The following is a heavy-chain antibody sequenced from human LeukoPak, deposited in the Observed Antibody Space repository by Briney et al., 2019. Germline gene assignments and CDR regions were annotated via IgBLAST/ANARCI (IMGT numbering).Heavy chain of an antibody. D-gene: IGHD6-19*01. CDR2: ISSSSSTI. V-gene: IGHV3-48*02. CDR1: GFTFSSYS. J-gene: IGHJ4*02. Sequence: GGSLRLSCAASGFTFSSYSMNWVRQAPGKGLEWVSYISSSSSTIYYADSVKGRFTISRDNAKNSLYLQMNSLRDEDTAVYYCARVGISSGWYRRDFGYWGQGTLVTVSS. CDR3: ARVGISSGWYRRDFGY.